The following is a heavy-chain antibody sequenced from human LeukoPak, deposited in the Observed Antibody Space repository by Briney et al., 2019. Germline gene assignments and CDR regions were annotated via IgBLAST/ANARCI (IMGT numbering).Heavy chain of an antibody. D-gene: IGHD6-19*01. Sequence: ASVKVSCKASGCTFTNYFIHWVRQAPGQGLEWMGLINPSDGSTSYAQNFQGRITMTRDTSISTAYMELRRLRSDDTAVYYCARRGAVAGTERISFDPWGQGTLVTVSS. CDR3: ARRGAVAGTERISFDP. CDR1: GCTFTNYF. J-gene: IGHJ5*02. CDR2: INPSDGST. V-gene: IGHV1-46*01.